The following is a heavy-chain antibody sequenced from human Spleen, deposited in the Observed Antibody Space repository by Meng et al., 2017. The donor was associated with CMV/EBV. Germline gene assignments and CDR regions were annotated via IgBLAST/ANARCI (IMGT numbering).Heavy chain of an antibody. CDR2: IYTDGSI. Sequence: QVQLQESGPGLVKPSQTLPLTCTVSGGSISSGSYYWSWIRQPAGKGLEWIGRIYTDGSINYNPSLKSRVTMSLDTSKNQFFLNLSSVTAADTAVYYCARGYSSGKTDYWGQGTLVTVSS. CDR3: ARGYSSGKTDY. CDR1: GGSISSGSYY. J-gene: IGHJ4*02. D-gene: IGHD6-19*01. V-gene: IGHV4-61*02.